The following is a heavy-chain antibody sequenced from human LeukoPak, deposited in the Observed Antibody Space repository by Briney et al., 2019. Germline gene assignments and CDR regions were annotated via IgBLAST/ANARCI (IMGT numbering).Heavy chain of an antibody. J-gene: IGHJ4*02. D-gene: IGHD2-2*01. CDR3: AREGQLTDASYFDY. CDR1: GYTFTGYY. Sequence: ASVKVSCKASGYTFTGYYMHWVRQAPGPGLEWMGRINPNSGGTNYAQKFQGGVTMTRDTSISTAYMELSRLRSDDTAVYYCAREGQLTDASYFDYWGQETLVTVSS. CDR2: INPNSGGT. V-gene: IGHV1-2*06.